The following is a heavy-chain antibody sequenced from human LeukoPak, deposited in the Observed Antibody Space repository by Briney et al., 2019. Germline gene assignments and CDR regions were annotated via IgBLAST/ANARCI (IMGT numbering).Heavy chain of an antibody. Sequence: GGSLRLSCAASGFTFSSYGMHWVRQAPGKGLERVSVIYGDGSTFYADSVKLRFTISRDNSKNMLYLQMNSLRVEDTAVYYCASLRGGQDRGVIGYWGQGTLVTVSS. J-gene: IGHJ4*02. CDR1: GFTFSSYG. CDR3: ASLRGGQDRGVIGY. CDR2: IYGDGST. D-gene: IGHD3-10*01. V-gene: IGHV3-66*01.